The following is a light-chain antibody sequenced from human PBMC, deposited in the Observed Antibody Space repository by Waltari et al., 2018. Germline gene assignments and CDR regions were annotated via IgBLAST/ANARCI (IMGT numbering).Light chain of an antibody. CDR3: CSYAGSNTYV. Sequence: QSALTQPASVPGSPGRSITIPCLGTTSPVGSYTPGSWYQQHPGKAPKLIIYEVSKRPSGISNRFSASKSGNTASLTISGLQAEDEADYYCCSYAGSNTYVFGTGTKVTVL. CDR2: EVS. CDR1: TSPVGSYTP. V-gene: IGLV2-23*02. J-gene: IGLJ1*01.